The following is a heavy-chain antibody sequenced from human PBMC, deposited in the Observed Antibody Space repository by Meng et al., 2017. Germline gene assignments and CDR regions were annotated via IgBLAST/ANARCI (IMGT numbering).Heavy chain of an antibody. J-gene: IGHJ4*02. V-gene: IGHV4-59*01. CDR1: GGSISSYY. CDR2: IYYSGSH. CDR3: ARDLYCTNGVCYVFDY. D-gene: IGHD2-8*01. Sequence: SETLSLTCTVSGGSISSYYWSWIRQPPGKGLEWVEYIYYSGSHNYNHSLKSRVTIPVDTSKNQYSLKLSSVIAADTAVYYCARDLYCTNGVCYVFDYWGQGTLVTVSS.